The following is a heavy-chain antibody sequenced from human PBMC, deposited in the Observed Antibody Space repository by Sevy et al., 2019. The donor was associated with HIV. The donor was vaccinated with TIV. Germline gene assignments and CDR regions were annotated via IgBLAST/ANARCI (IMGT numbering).Heavy chain of an antibody. D-gene: IGHD5-18*01. CDR3: ARDNLGGYSYGFG. V-gene: IGHV3-30-3*01. J-gene: IGHJ4*02. Sequence: GGSLRLSCAASGFTFSSYAMHWVRQAPGKGLEWVAVISYDGSNKYYADSVKGRFTISRDNSKNTLHLQMNSLRAEDTAVYYCARDNLGGYSYGFGWGQGTLVTVSS. CDR1: GFTFSSYA. CDR2: ISYDGSNK.